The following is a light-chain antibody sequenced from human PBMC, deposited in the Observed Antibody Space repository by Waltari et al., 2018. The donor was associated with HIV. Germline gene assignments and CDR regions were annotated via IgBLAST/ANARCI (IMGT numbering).Light chain of an antibody. CDR2: KAS. CDR3: QQYNTYPYT. J-gene: IGKJ2*01. V-gene: IGKV1-5*03. CDR1: QSISSW. Sequence: DIQMTQSPSTLSASVGDSVPIPCRASQSISSWLAWYQQKPGKAPKLLIYKASSLESGVPSRFSGSGSGTEFTLTISSLQPDDFATYYCQQYNTYPYTFGQGTKLEIK.